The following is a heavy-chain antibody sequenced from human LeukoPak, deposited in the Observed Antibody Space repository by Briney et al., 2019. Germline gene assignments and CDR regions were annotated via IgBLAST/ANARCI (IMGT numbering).Heavy chain of an antibody. D-gene: IGHD6-6*01. J-gene: IGHJ5*02. V-gene: IGHV3-7*01. CDR3: ARDIGLRKAAPPGWFDP. CDR2: IKQDGSEK. Sequence: GGSLRLSCAASGFTFSSYWMSWVRQAPGKGLEWVASIKQDGSEKYCVDSVKGRFTISRDNADNSLYLQMNSLRADDTAVYYCARDIGLRKAAPPGWFDPWGQGALVTVSS. CDR1: GFTFSSYW.